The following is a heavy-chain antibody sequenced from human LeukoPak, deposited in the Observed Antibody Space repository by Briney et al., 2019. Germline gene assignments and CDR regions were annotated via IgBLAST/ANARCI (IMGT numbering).Heavy chain of an antibody. CDR3: PTDREGGMAV. Sequence: GGSLRLSCAASGFSHAWMSWVRQTAGKGLEWVGRIKSKADGGTTDYVAPAKGRFTISRDDSKNTLYLQMNSLKTEDTAVYYCPTDREGGMAVWGQGTPVTASS. J-gene: IGHJ6*02. CDR1: GFSHAW. V-gene: IGHV3-15*01. CDR2: IKSKADGGTT.